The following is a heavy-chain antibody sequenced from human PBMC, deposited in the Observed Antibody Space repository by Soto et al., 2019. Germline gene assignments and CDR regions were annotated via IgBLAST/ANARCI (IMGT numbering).Heavy chain of an antibody. D-gene: IGHD6-6*01. J-gene: IGHJ5*02. Sequence: ETLSLTCAVYGGSFSGYYWSWIRQPPGKGLEWIGEINHSGSTNYNPSLKSRVTISVDTSKNQFSLKLSSVTAADTAVYYCARGEGSIAARGVWFDPWGQGTLVTVSS. CDR3: ARGEGSIAARGVWFDP. V-gene: IGHV4-34*01. CDR2: INHSGST. CDR1: GGSFSGYY.